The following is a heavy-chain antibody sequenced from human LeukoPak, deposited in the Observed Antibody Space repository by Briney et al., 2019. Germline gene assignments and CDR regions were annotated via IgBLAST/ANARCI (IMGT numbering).Heavy chain of an antibody. J-gene: IGHJ4*02. CDR2: ISGSGGST. V-gene: IGHV3-23*01. Sequence: GGSVRLSCAASGFTFSSYAMSWARQAPGKGLEWVSAISGSGGSTYYADSVKGRFTISRGNSKNTLYLQMNSLRAEDTAVYYCAKASKVVVTAVLDYWGQGTLVTVSS. CDR3: AKASKVVVTAVLDY. CDR1: GFTFSSYA. D-gene: IGHD2-21*02.